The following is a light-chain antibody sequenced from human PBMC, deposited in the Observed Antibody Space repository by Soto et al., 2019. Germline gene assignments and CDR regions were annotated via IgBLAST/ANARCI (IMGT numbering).Light chain of an antibody. V-gene: IGKV3-20*01. CDR2: DAS. Sequence: EIVLKQSPGTLSLYPGDRATLSCRASQSVSSNYLAWYQQRAGQAPRLLIYDASSRATGITDRFSGSGSGTDFTLTITRLEPEDFAVYYCHQYASSPQTFGQGTKVDI. CDR1: QSVSSNY. J-gene: IGKJ1*01. CDR3: HQYASSPQT.